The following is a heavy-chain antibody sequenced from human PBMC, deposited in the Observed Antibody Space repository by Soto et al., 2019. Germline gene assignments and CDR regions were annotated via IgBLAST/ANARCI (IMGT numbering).Heavy chain of an antibody. V-gene: IGHV4-59*01. CDR1: GGKIGGYC. Sequence: TCTVVGGKIGGYCGRWIRQNPRKGLEWIGYIYYSGSTNYNPSLKSRVTISVDTSKNQFSLKLSSVTAADTAVYYCASGHSLYYYYGMDVWGQGTTVTVSS. CDR2: IYYSGST. J-gene: IGHJ6*02. D-gene: IGHD2-15*01. CDR3: ASGHSLYYYYGMDV.